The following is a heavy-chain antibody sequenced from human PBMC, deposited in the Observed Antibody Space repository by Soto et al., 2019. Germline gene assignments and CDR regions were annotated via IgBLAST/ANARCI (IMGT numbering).Heavy chain of an antibody. Sequence: EVQLVESGGGLVQPGGSLRLSCAASGFTFSDHYMGWVRQAPGKGLEWVGRTRNKAYSYTTEYAASVKGRFTISRDDSTNSLYLQRNSLKTEDTAVYYCARIYCDYASVLYYRYFDLWGRGTLVTVSS. V-gene: IGHV3-72*01. CDR2: TRNKAYSYTT. CDR3: ARIYCDYASVLYYRYFDL. J-gene: IGHJ2*01. CDR1: GFTFSDHY. D-gene: IGHD4-17*01.